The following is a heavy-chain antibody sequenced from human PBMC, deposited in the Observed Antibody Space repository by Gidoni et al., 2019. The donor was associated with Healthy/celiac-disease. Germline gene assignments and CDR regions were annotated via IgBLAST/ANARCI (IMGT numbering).Heavy chain of an antibody. CDR1: GGSISSYY. D-gene: IGHD3-22*01. Sequence: QVQLQESGPGLVKPSETLSLTCTVSGGSISSYYWSWIRQPPGKGLEWIGYIYYSGSTNYNPSLKSRVTISVDTSKHQFSLKLSSVTAADTAVYYCARHYYDSSGYYFPYYYYGMDVWGQGTTVTVSS. J-gene: IGHJ6*02. CDR3: ARHYYDSSGYYFPYYYYGMDV. V-gene: IGHV4-59*08. CDR2: IYYSGST.